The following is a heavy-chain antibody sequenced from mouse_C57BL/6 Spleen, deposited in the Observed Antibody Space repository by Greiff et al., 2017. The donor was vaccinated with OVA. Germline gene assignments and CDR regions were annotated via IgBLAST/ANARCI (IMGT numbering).Heavy chain of an antibody. CDR3: ARIGYYGRDY. V-gene: IGHV1-26*01. CDR1: GYTFTDYY. J-gene: IGHJ2*01. CDR2: INPNNGGT. D-gene: IGHD1-1*01. Sequence: EVQLQQSGPELVKPGASVKISCKASGYTFTDYYMNWVKQSHGKSLEWIGDINPNNGGTSYNQKFKGKATLTVDKSSSTAYMELRSLTSEDSAVYYCARIGYYGRDYWGQGTTLTVSS.